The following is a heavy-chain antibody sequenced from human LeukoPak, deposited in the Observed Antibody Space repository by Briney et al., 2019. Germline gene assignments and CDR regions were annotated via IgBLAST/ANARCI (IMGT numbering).Heavy chain of an antibody. J-gene: IGHJ4*02. Sequence: PSETLSLTCTVSGGSISTYYWSWIRQPLEKGLEWIGYIYYSGSTNYNPSLKSRVSISADTSKNQFSLKLSSVTAADTAVYYCARVTAVAGFTNFDYWGQGTLVTVSS. CDR2: IYYSGST. D-gene: IGHD6-19*01. CDR1: GGSISTYY. CDR3: ARVTAVAGFTNFDY. V-gene: IGHV4-59*01.